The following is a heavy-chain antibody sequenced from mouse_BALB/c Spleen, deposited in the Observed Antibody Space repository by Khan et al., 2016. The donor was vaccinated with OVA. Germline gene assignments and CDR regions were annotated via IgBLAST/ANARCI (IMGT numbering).Heavy chain of an antibody. Sequence: EVELVESGGGLVQPGGSRKLSCAASGFTFSGFGMHWVRQAPEKGLEWVAFISSDSSTIYYADTVKGRITISRDNPKKTLFLQMTSLRSEDTALYFCARTGYYCFDCGGEGTTLTVSS. CDR3: ARTGYYCFDC. D-gene: IGHD2-3*01. CDR2: ISSDSSTI. J-gene: IGHJ2*01. CDR1: GFTFSGFG. V-gene: IGHV5-17*02.